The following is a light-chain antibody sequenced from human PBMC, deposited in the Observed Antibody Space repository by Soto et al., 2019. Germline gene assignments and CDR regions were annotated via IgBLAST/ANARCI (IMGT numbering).Light chain of an antibody. CDR2: DVS. CDR3: SSYTSSSTVV. J-gene: IGLJ2*01. Sequence: QSALTQPASVSGSPGQSITMSCTGSSSDVGTYNYVSWYQQHAGKVPKLMIYDVSNRPSGISDRFSGSKSGNTASLTISGLQAEDEADYYCSSYTSSSTVVFGGGTQLTVL. V-gene: IGLV2-14*01. CDR1: SSDVGTYNY.